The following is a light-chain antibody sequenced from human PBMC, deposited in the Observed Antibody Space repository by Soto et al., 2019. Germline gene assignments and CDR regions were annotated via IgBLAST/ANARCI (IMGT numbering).Light chain of an antibody. CDR3: QQYGSSQWT. Sequence: VLTQSPGTLSLSPGERATLSCRASESVSSSYLGWYQQKPGQAPRPLMSGASSRATGIPERFSGSGSGTDFTLTISRLEPEELAVYYCQQYGSSQWTFGQGTKVDNK. J-gene: IGKJ1*01. CDR2: GAS. V-gene: IGKV3-20*01. CDR1: ESVSSSY.